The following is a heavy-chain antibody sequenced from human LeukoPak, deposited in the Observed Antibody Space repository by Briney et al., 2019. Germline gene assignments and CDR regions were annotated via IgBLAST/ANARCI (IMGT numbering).Heavy chain of an antibody. Sequence: GGPLRLSCAASGFTFSDHYMDWVRQAPGKGLEWVGRTRNKANSYTTEYAASVKGRFTISRDDSKNSLYLQMNSLKTEDTAVYYCAASGSYMPNDYWGQGTLVTVSS. CDR3: AASGSYMPNDY. CDR1: GFTFSDHY. J-gene: IGHJ4*02. D-gene: IGHD3-10*01. CDR2: TRNKANSYTT. V-gene: IGHV3-72*01.